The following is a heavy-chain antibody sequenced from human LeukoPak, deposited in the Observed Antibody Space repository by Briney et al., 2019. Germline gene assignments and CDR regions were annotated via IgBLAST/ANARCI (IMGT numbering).Heavy chain of an antibody. CDR2: LSSDSNHI. CDR3: VRSRVRGDPFDP. CDR1: GFTFEDYG. J-gene: IGHJ5*02. Sequence: AGSLRLSCAASGFTFEDYGMHWVRHVPGKGLEWVSGLSSDSNHIDYADSVKGRFTISRDNANNYLYLQMNSLRPEDTGLYYCVRSRVRGDPFDPWGQGTLVTVSS. V-gene: IGHV3-9*01. D-gene: IGHD3-10*01.